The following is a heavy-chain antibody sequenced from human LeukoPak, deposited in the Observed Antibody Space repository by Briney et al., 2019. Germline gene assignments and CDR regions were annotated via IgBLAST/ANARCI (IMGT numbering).Heavy chain of an antibody. CDR3: ARQYYYDSSDAFDI. CDR2: IYTSGTT. J-gene: IGHJ3*02. V-gene: IGHV4-61*02. Sequence: SETLSLTCTVSGGAISSGSYYWSWIRQSAGKGLEWIGRIYTSGTTNSNPSLKSRVTMSLDTSKNQFSLKLSSVTAADTAVYYCARQYYYDSSDAFDIWGQGTMVTVSS. D-gene: IGHD3-22*01. CDR1: GGAISSGSYY.